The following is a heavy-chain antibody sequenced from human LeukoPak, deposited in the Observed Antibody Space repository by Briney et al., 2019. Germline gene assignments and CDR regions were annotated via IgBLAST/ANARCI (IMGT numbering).Heavy chain of an antibody. CDR3: ARAQVSYDSSGYYSWFDY. CDR1: GGTFISYA. J-gene: IGHJ4*02. CDR2: IIPIFGTA. D-gene: IGHD3-22*01. V-gene: IGHV1-69*05. Sequence: SVKVSFMASGGTFISYAISWVRQAPGQGLEWMGGIIPIFGTANYAQKFQGRVTITTDESTSTAYMELSSLRSEDTAVYYCARAQVSYDSSGYYSWFDYWGQGTLVTVSS.